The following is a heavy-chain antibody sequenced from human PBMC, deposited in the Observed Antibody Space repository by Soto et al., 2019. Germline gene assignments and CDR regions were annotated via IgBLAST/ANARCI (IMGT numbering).Heavy chain of an antibody. J-gene: IGHJ1*01. CDR2: INDSGST. CDR3: ARDLRGQWLVRGFFQH. V-gene: IGHV4-34*01. D-gene: IGHD6-19*01. CDR1: GGSFSGYY. Sequence: QVQLQQWGAGLLKPSETLSLTCAVYGGSFSGYYWNWIRQPPGKGLEWIGEINDSGSTKYNPSLKSRVTISVDTAKSQFSLKLRSLTAADTAVYYCARDLRGQWLVRGFFQHWGQGTLVTVSS.